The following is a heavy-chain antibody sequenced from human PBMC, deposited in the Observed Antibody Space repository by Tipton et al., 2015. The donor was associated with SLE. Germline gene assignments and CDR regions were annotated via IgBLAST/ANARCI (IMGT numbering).Heavy chain of an antibody. J-gene: IGHJ4*02. CDR2: TYYRSKWYS. D-gene: IGHD2-2*01. CDR3: ARVWETGSRRVDY. CDR1: GDSVSTNSAA. Sequence: GLVKPSQTLSLTCAISGDSVSTNSAAWTWIRQSPSKGLEWLGRTYYRSKWYSDYAVSVKSRITINPDTSKNQFSLQLNSVTPEDTAAYYCARVWETGSRRVDYWGQGLLVTVSS. V-gene: IGHV6-1*01.